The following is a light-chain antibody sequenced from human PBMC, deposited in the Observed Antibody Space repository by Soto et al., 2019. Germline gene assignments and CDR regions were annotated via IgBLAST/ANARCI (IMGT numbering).Light chain of an antibody. CDR3: MQALQTPWT. CDR2: LGS. Sequence: IVMTQSPLSLPVTPGEPASISCRSSQSLLHTNGYTFLDWYLQKPGQSPQLLIYLGSNRASGVPDRFSGSGSGTNFTLKISRVEAEDVGVYYCMQALQTPWTFGQRTKV. CDR1: QSLLHTNGYTF. V-gene: IGKV2-28*01. J-gene: IGKJ1*01.